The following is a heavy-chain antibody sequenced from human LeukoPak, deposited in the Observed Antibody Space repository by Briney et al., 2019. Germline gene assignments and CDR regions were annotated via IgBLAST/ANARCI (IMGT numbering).Heavy chain of an antibody. CDR1: GFTVSSNY. V-gene: IGHV3-66*01. CDR3: ARERAEYYYYMDI. J-gene: IGHJ6*03. CDR2: IYSGGST. Sequence: HPGGSLRLSCAASGFTVSSNYMSWVRQAPGKGLEWVSIIYSGGSTYYADSVKGRFTISRDNSKNTLYLQMNSLRAEDTAVYYCARERAEYYYYMDIWGKGTTVTVSS.